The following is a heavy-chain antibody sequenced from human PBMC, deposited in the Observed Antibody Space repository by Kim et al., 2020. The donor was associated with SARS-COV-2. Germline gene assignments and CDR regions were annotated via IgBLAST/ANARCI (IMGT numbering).Heavy chain of an antibody. CDR3: ARQICDGSGSYHDY. V-gene: IGHV4-59*08. D-gene: IGHD3-10*01. CDR2: SYYSDSA. CDR1: GGSISSNY. Sequence: SETLSLTCTVSGGSISSNYCCWVRKRPAKGLGRDWNSYYSDSANNNSTLKIRVTITIYTSKNKISLNLISETATDTAMAYYARQICDGSGSYHDYWGQGT. J-gene: IGHJ4*02.